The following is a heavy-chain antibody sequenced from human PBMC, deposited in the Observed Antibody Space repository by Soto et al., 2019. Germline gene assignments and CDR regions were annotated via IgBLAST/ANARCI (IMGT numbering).Heavy chain of an antibody. CDR2: MHHSGSS. CDR1: GGSITSGGYF. CDR3: ARGWLPYFDS. Sequence: QVPLQESGPGLVKPSQTLSLTCSVSGGSITSGGYFWGWVHQLPGKGLEWIGYMHHSGSSHYNPSLKSRLTISLDTSKNLFSLKLDSATAADTAVYYCARGWLPYFDSWGQGTLVTVSS. J-gene: IGHJ4*02. V-gene: IGHV4-31*03. D-gene: IGHD6-19*01.